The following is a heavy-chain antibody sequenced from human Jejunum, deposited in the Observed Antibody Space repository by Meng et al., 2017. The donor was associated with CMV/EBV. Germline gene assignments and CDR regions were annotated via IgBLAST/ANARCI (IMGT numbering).Heavy chain of an antibody. Sequence: YGFTFRDHNVDWFRQAPGKGLEWISRITDSHDGYKAQYAASVKGRFAISRDDSNNSLYLQMNSLKTEDAAVYLCARDSMKGGGFDYWGRGTLVTVSS. J-gene: IGHJ4*02. D-gene: IGHD3-10*01. V-gene: IGHV3-72*01. CDR3: ARDSMKGGGFDY. CDR2: ITDSHDGYKA. CDR1: GFTFRDHN.